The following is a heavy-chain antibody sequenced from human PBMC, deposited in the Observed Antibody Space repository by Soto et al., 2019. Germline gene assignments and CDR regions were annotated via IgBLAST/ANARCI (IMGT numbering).Heavy chain of an antibody. V-gene: IGHV4-31*03. J-gene: IGHJ5*02. CDR2: IYYSGST. CDR3: AGLTTNWLDP. CDR1: GGSISSGGYY. D-gene: IGHD4-17*01. Sequence: KPSETLSLTCTVSGGSISSGGYYWSWIRQHPGKGLEWIGYIYYSGSTYYNPSLKSRVTISVDTSKNQFSLKLSSVTAADTAVYYCAGLTTNWLDPWGQGTLVTVSS.